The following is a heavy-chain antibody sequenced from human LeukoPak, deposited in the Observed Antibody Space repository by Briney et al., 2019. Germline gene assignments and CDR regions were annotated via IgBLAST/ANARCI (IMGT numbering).Heavy chain of an antibody. V-gene: IGHV3-30-3*01. D-gene: IGHD6-19*01. CDR1: GFTFSSYT. CDR2: ISYDGSNK. Sequence: GRSLRLSCAASGFTFSSYTMHWVRQAPGKGLEWVAVISYDGSNKYYADSVKGRFSISRDNSKNTLYLQMNSLRGEDTAVYYCARDSGWSSDYWGQGTLVTVPA. CDR3: ARDSGWSSDY. J-gene: IGHJ4*02.